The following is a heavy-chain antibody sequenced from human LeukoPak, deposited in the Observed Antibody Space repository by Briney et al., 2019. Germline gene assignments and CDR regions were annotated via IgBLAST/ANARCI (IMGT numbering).Heavy chain of an antibody. CDR2: IYHSGST. V-gene: IGHV4-38-2*01. CDR1: GYSISSGYY. Sequence: SETLSPTCAVSGYSISSGYYWGWIRQPPGKGLEWIGSIYHSGSTYYNPSLKSRVTISVDTSKNQFSLKLSSVTAADTAVYYCASATTYYDFWSGPDAFDIWGQGTMVTVSS. D-gene: IGHD3-3*01. CDR3: ASATTYYDFWSGPDAFDI. J-gene: IGHJ3*02.